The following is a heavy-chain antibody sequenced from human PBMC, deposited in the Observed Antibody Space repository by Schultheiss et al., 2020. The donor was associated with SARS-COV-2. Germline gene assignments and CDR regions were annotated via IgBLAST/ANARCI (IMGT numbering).Heavy chain of an antibody. CDR3: AKGSVDIVAEDYFDY. D-gene: IGHD5-12*01. J-gene: IGHJ4*02. CDR2: IRSKANSYAT. Sequence: GGSLRLSCAASGFTFSSYAMSWVRQAPGKGLEWVGRIRSKANSYATAYAASVKGRFTISRDDSKNTLYLQMNSLRAEDTAVYYCAKGSVDIVAEDYFDYWGQGTLVTVSS. CDR1: GFTFSSYA. V-gene: IGHV3-73*01.